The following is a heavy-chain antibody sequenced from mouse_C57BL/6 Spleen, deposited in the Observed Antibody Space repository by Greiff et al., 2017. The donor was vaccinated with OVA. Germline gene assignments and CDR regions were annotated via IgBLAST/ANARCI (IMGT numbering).Heavy chain of an antibody. CDR3: ARDYYGSPSWCAY. CDR1: GYTFTSYW. Sequence: QVQLKESGAELAKPGASVKLSCKASGYTFTSYWMHWVKQRPGQGLEWIGYINPSSGYTKYNQKFKDKATLTADKSSSTAYMQLSSLTYEDSAVYYCARDYYGSPSWCAYWGQGTLVTVSA. V-gene: IGHV1-7*01. D-gene: IGHD1-1*01. J-gene: IGHJ3*01. CDR2: INPSSGYT.